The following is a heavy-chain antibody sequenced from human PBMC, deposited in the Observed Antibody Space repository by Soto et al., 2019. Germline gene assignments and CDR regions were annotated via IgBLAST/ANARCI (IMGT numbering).Heavy chain of an antibody. CDR2: IIPIFGTA. CDR3: ARDLGGAAHRAYYYGMDV. CDR1: GGTFSSYA. D-gene: IGHD6-6*01. J-gene: IGHJ6*02. V-gene: IGHV1-69*13. Sequence: EASVKVSCKASGGTFSSYAISWVRQAPGQGLEWMGGIIPIFGTANYAQKFQGRVTITADESTSTAYMELSSLRSEDTAVYYCARDLGGAAHRAYYYGMDVWGQGTTVTVSS.